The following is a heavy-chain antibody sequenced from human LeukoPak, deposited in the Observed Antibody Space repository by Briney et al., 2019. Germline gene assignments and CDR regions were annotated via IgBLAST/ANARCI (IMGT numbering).Heavy chain of an antibody. CDR3: ARVTFTDDAFDI. V-gene: IGHV1-18*01. J-gene: IGHJ3*02. D-gene: IGHD1-20*01. CDR1: GYTFTSYG. Sequence: EASVKVSCKASGYTFTSYGISWVRQAPGQGLEWMGWFSAYNGNTNYAQKLQGRVTMTTDTSTSTAYMELRSLRSDDTAVYYCARVTFTDDAFDIWGQGTMVTVSS. CDR2: FSAYNGNT.